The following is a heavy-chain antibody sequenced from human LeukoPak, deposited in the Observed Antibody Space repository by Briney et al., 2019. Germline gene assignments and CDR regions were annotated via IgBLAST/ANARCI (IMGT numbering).Heavy chain of an antibody. V-gene: IGHV3-23*01. Sequence: GGSLRLSCAASGFTFRNFAMSWVRQAPGKRLEWVSGLSHGGTRTFYAASVKGRFTISRDDSNSTLFLQMDSLRVEDMATYYCAKDIELFVSWGQGTLVIVSS. CDR1: GFTFRNFA. CDR2: LSHGGTRT. J-gene: IGHJ4*02. CDR3: AKDIELFVS. D-gene: IGHD1-26*01.